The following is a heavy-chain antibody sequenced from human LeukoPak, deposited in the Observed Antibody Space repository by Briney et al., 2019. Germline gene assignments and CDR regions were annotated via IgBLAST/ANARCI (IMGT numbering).Heavy chain of an antibody. CDR3: TRHRHSFNWFDP. V-gene: IGHV3-49*03. D-gene: IGHD5-18*01. Sequence: PGGSLRLSCTGSGFTFGDYYVNWLRQARGKAAVWVGFIKSQDHDATTEYAASVKGRFTISRDDSKSIAYLQMNSLKTDDTALHYCTRHRHSFNWFDPWGQGTLVTVSS. J-gene: IGHJ5*02. CDR2: IKSQDHDATT. CDR1: GFTFGDYY.